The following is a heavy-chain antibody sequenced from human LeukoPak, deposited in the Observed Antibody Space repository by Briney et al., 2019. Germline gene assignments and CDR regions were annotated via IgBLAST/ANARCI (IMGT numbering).Heavy chain of an antibody. V-gene: IGHV3-7*01. CDR3: ARSYSGSYHGASGAFDM. CDR2: IKQDGSEK. Sequence: GGSLRLSCAASGFTFSSYWMSWVRQAPGKGLEWVANIKQDGSEKYYVDPVKGRFTISRDNAKNSLYLQMSSLRAEDTAVYYCARSYSGSYHGASGAFDMWGQGTMVTVSS. D-gene: IGHD1-26*01. CDR1: GFTFSSYW. J-gene: IGHJ3*02.